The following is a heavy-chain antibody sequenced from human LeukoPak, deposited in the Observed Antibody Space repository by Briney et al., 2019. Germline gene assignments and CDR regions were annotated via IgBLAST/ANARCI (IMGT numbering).Heavy chain of an antibody. CDR1: GGSISSYY. D-gene: IGHD6-13*01. V-gene: IGHV4-59*06. CDR3: ARAGERLQQLSPFDY. CDR2: IYYSGST. J-gene: IGHJ4*02. Sequence: PSETLSLTCTVSGGSISSYYWSWIRQHPGKGLEWIGYIYYSGSTYYNPSLKSRVTISVDTSKNQFSLKLSSVTAADTAVYYCARAGERLQQLSPFDYWGQGTLVTVSS.